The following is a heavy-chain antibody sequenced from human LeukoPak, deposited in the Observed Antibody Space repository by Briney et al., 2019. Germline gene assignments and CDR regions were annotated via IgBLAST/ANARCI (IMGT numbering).Heavy chain of an antibody. V-gene: IGHV4-59*12. J-gene: IGHJ4*02. CDR3: ARGGSRSCTSSMLDY. D-gene: IGHD2-2*01. CDR2: ISYSGST. CDR1: GGSITVYY. Sequence: SETLSLTCSVSGGSITVYYWNWIRQSPGKGLEWIGSISYSGSTNYNPSLKSRVTISIDTSKNRFSLKVSSVIAADTAMYYCARGGSRSCTSSMLDYWGQGTLVTVSS.